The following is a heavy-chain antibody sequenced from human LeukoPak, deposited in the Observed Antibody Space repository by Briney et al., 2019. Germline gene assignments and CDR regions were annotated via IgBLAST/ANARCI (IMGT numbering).Heavy chain of an antibody. V-gene: IGHV3-30*18. CDR1: GFTFSTYG. Sequence: PGRSLRLSCAASGFTFSTYGMHWVRQAPGKGLEWVAGISYDGRDKYYADSVKGRFTISRDNSKNTLYLQMNSLRAEDTAVYYCAKVHNRIVGVKYYFDYWGQGTLVTVSS. CDR3: AKVHNRIVGVKYYFDY. CDR2: ISYDGRDK. J-gene: IGHJ4*02. D-gene: IGHD1-26*01.